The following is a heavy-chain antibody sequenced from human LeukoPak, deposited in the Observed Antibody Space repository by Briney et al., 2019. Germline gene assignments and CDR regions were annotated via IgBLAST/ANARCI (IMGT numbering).Heavy chain of an antibody. J-gene: IGHJ6*03. Sequence: ASVKVSCKASGYTFTGYYIHWVRQAPGQGLEWMGWINSNSGGTNYAQKFQGRVTMTRDTSTTTAYMELNRLRSDDTAVYYCARVRRPEYSSSSYYYYTDVWGKGTTVTVS. CDR3: ARVRRPEYSSSSYYYYTDV. CDR1: GYTFTGYY. CDR2: INSNSGGT. D-gene: IGHD6-6*01. V-gene: IGHV1-2*02.